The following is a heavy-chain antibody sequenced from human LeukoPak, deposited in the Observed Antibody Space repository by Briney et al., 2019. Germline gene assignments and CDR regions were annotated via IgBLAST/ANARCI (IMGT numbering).Heavy chain of an antibody. D-gene: IGHD3-10*01. V-gene: IGHV4-34*01. Sequence: SETLSLTCAVYGGSFSGYFWSWIRQPPGKGLEWIGEINHSGITNYNPSLKSRVTISVDTSKNQFSLKLSSVTAAATAVYYCARGVGFVKIDYWGQGTLVTVSS. J-gene: IGHJ4*02. CDR1: GGSFSGYF. CDR2: INHSGIT. CDR3: ARGVGFVKIDY.